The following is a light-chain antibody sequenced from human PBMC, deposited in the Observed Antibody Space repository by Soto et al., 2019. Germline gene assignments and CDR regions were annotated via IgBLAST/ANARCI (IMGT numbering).Light chain of an antibody. CDR3: QQNCRSPPYT. V-gene: IGKV3-20*01. CDR2: GAS. CDR1: QSVSSSY. Sequence: EIVLTQSPGTLSLSPGERATLSCRASQSVSSSYLAWYQQKPGQAPRLLIYGASSRATGIPDRFSGSGSGTDFSLTISRLEPEDFAVYYCQQNCRSPPYTFGQGTKLEIK. J-gene: IGKJ2*01.